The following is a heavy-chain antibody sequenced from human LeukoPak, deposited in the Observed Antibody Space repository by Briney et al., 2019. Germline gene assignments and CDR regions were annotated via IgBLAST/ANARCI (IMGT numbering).Heavy chain of an antibody. V-gene: IGHV1-2*02. D-gene: IGHD2/OR15-2a*01. Sequence: ASVKVSCKASEYTFTGYYIHWVRQAPGQGLEWMGWIDPNTGDSNYVQKFQGRVTMTRDMSTSTVYMELSSLRSEDTAVYYCARAKGISDYYYYYYMDVWGKGTTVTVSS. J-gene: IGHJ6*03. CDR3: ARAKGISDYYYYYYMDV. CDR2: IDPNTGDS. CDR1: EYTFTGYY.